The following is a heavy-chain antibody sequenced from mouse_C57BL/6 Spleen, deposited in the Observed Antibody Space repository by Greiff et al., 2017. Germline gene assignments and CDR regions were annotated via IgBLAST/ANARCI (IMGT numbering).Heavy chain of an antibody. Sequence: EVQVVESGGGLVKPGGSLKLSCAASGFTFSSYTMSWVRQTPEKRLEWVATISGGGGNTYYPDSVKGRFTISRDNAKNTLYLQMSSLRSEDTALYYCARDGDYDYVDYWGQGTTLTVSS. V-gene: IGHV5-9*01. CDR3: ARDGDYDYVDY. J-gene: IGHJ2*01. D-gene: IGHD2-3*01. CDR2: ISGGGGNT. CDR1: GFTFSSYT.